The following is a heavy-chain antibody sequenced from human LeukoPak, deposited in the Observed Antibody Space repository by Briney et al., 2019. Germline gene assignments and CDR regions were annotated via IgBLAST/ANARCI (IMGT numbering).Heavy chain of an antibody. CDR2: IWYDGSNK. CDR3: ARGDKDYSNYPGY. CDR1: GFTFSSYG. Sequence: PGRSLRLSCAASGFTFSSYGMHWVRQAPGKGLEWVAVIWYDGSNKYYADSVKGRFTISRDNSKNTLYLQMNSLRAEDTAVYYCARGDKDYSNYPGYRGQGTLVTVSS. J-gene: IGHJ4*02. D-gene: IGHD4-11*01. V-gene: IGHV3-33*01.